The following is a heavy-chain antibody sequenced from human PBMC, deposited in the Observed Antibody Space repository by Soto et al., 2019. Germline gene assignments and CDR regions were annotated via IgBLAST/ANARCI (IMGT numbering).Heavy chain of an antibody. Sequence: SGPTLVNPTHTLTLTCTFSGFSLSTSGMCGSWIRQPPGKALEWLALIDWDDDKYYSTSLKTRLTISKDTSKNQVVLTMTNMDPVDTGTYYCARISGYSYGNTDYFEYWGQGTLVTFSS. CDR1: GFSLSTSGMC. V-gene: IGHV2-70*01. D-gene: IGHD5-18*01. CDR2: IDWDDDK. CDR3: ARISGYSYGNTDYFEY. J-gene: IGHJ4*02.